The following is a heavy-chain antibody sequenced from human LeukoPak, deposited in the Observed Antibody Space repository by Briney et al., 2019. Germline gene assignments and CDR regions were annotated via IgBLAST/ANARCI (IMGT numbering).Heavy chain of an antibody. Sequence: KPSETLSLTCTVSGDSISRSSYYWGWARQPPGKGLEWIGSIHYSGSSYYNPSLKSRVTISVDTSKNHFSLKLTSVTAADTALYYCARHHAHYYYYMDVWGKGTTITVSS. CDR1: GDSISRSSYY. J-gene: IGHJ6*03. V-gene: IGHV4-39*01. CDR2: IHYSGSS. CDR3: ARHHAHYYYYMDV.